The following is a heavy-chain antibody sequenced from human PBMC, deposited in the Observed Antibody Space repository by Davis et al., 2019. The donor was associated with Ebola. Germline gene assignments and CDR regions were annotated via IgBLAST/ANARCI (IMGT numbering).Heavy chain of an antibody. CDR2: INPNSGGT. CDR1: GYTFANYY. J-gene: IGHJ6*02. Sequence: ASVKVSCKASGYTFANYYMHWVRQAPGQGLEWMGWINPNSGGTNYAQKFQGRVTMTRDTSISIAYMELSRLRSDDTAVYYCAGPGYGSGSYKDGMDVWGLGTTVTVSS. V-gene: IGHV1-2*02. D-gene: IGHD3-10*01. CDR3: AGPGYGSGSYKDGMDV.